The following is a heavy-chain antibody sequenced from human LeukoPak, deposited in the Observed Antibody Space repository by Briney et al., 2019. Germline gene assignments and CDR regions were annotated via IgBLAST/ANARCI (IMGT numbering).Heavy chain of an antibody. V-gene: IGHV3-23*01. D-gene: IGHD3-22*01. CDR2: ISGSGGST. Sequence: GGSLRLSCAASGFTFSSYAMSWVRQAPGKGLEWVPAISGSGGSTYYADSVKGRFTISRDNSKNTLYLQMNSLRAEDTAVYYCANHAPDYYDSSGYYPEYFQHWGQGTLVTVSS. CDR1: GFTFSSYA. CDR3: ANHAPDYYDSSGYYPEYFQH. J-gene: IGHJ1*01.